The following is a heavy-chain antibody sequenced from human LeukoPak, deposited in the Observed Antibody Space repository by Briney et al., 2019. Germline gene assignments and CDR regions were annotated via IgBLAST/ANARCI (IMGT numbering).Heavy chain of an antibody. CDR3: AKEDIIAAAGMGWFDP. D-gene: IGHD6-13*01. J-gene: IGHJ5*02. CDR1: GFTFDDYG. Sequence: GGSLRLSCAASGFTFDDYGMHWVRQAPWKGLEWVSLISGYGGSTYYADSVNRRFTISRDNSKNYLYLQMNSLRPEDTALYYCAKEDIIAAAGMGWFDPWGQGTLVTVSS. CDR2: ISGYGGST. V-gene: IGHV3-43*02.